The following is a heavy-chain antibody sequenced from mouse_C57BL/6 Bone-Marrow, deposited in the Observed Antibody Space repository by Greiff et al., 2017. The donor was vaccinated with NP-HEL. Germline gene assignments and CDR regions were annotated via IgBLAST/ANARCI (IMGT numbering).Heavy chain of an antibody. V-gene: IGHV1-78*01. CDR2: IYPRDGST. D-gene: IGHD1-1*01. CDR3: ARECYYGNKDYAMDY. J-gene: IGHJ4*01. CDR1: GYTFTDHT. Sequence: QVQLQQSDAELVKPGASVKISCKVSGYTFTDHTIHWMKQRPEQGLEWIGYIYPRDGSTKYNEKFKGQATLTADKSSSTAYMQLNSLTSEDSAVYFCARECYYGNKDYAMDYWGQGTSVTVSS.